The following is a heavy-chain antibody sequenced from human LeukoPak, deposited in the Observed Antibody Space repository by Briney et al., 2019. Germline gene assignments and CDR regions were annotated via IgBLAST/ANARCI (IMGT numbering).Heavy chain of an antibody. D-gene: IGHD6-19*01. V-gene: IGHV3-9*01. CDR2: ISWNSGSI. CDR3: ARDLYSSGD. Sequence: GRSLRLSCAASGFTFDDYAMHWVRQAPGKGLEWVSGISWNSGSIGYADSVKGRFTISRDNAKNSLYLQMNSLRAEDTAVYYCARDLYSSGDWGQGTLVTVSS. CDR1: GFTFDDYA. J-gene: IGHJ4*02.